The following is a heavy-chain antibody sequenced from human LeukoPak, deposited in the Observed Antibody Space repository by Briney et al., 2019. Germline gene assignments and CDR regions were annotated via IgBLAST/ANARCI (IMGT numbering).Heavy chain of an antibody. CDR1: GGSISSSSYY. CDR3: ARARSSSWQYNWFDP. D-gene: IGHD6-13*01. J-gene: IGHJ5*02. CDR2: IYYSGST. V-gene: IGHV4-39*07. Sequence: SETLSLTCTVPGGSISSSSYYWGWIRQPPGKGLEWIGSIYYSGSTYYNPSLKSRVTISVDTSKNQFSLKLSSVTAADTAVYYCARARSSSWQYNWFDPWGQGTLVTVSS.